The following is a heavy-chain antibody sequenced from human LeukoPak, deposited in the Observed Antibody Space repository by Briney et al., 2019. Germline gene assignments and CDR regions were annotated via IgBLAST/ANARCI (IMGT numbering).Heavy chain of an antibody. V-gene: IGHV4-34*01. CDR3: ARVRGQRAFGGVIAG. J-gene: IGHJ4*02. D-gene: IGHD3-16*02. CDR2: INHSGST. CDR1: GGSFSGYY. Sequence: SETLSLTCAVYGGSFSGYYWSWIRQPPGKGLEWIGEINHSGSTNYNPSLKSRVTISVDTSKNQFSLKLSSVTAADTAVYYCARVRGQRAFGGVIAGWGQGTLVTVSS.